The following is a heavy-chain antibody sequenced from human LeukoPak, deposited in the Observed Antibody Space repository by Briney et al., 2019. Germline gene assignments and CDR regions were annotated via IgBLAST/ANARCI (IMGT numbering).Heavy chain of an antibody. CDR1: GFTFSSYA. J-gene: IGHJ4*02. CDR2: ISYDGSNK. V-gene: IGHV3-30*01. D-gene: IGHD4-11*01. Sequence: GGSLRLSCAASGFTFSSYAMHWVRQAPGKGLEWVAVISYDGSNKYYADSVKGRFTISRDNSKNTLYLQMKSLRAEDTAVYYCAREKYSNYVEALGYWGQGTLVTVSS. CDR3: AREKYSNYVEALGY.